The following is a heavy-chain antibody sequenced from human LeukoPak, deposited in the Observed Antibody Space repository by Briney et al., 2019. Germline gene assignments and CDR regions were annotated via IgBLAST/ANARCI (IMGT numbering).Heavy chain of an antibody. CDR2: ISWNSDGV. D-gene: IGHD4-17*01. J-gene: IGHJ4*02. CDR1: GFTFDDYA. Sequence: GGSLRLSCAASGFTFDDYAMHWVRQAPGKGLEWVSSISWNSDGVAYADSVKGRFTISRDNAKNTLSLQMSSLRVEDTALYYCAKDLGYGDYEADFDYWGQGTLVTVSS. CDR3: AKDLGYGDYEADFDY. V-gene: IGHV3-9*01.